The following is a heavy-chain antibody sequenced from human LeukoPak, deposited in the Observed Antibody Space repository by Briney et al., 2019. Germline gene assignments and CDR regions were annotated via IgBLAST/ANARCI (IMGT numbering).Heavy chain of an antibody. CDR3: ARHVSGSAMMHYFDY. Sequence: SETLSLTCTVSGGSISSSSYYWGWIRQSPGKGLEWIGSIYYSGSSSYNPSLQSRVSISLDTSKNHISLKMFSLTAADTALYYCARHVSGSAMMHYFDYWGQGNLVTVSS. V-gene: IGHV4-39*01. D-gene: IGHD5-18*01. CDR1: GGSISSSSYY. CDR2: IYYSGSS. J-gene: IGHJ4*02.